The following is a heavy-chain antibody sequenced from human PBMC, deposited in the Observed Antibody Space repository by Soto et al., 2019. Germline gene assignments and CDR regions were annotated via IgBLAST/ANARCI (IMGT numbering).Heavy chain of an antibody. CDR1: GGSISSSSYY. J-gene: IGHJ4*02. CDR2: IYYSGST. CDR3: ARQESSGHAPGGGLFDY. V-gene: IGHV4-39*01. D-gene: IGHD6-19*01. Sequence: SETLSLTCTVSGGSISSSSYYWGWIRQPPGKGLEWIGSIYYSGSTYYNPSLKSRVTISVDTSKNQFSLKLSSVTAADTAVYYCARQESSGHAPGGGLFDYWGQGTLVTSPQ.